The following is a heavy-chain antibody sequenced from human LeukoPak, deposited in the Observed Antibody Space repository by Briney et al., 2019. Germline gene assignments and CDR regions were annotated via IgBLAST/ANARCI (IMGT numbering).Heavy chain of an antibody. D-gene: IGHD3-22*01. Sequence: SETLSLTCAVSGASISSYYWSWIRQPPGKGLERIGYIYYTGSTNYNPSLKSRVTISADTSKNQFSLKLSSVTAADTAVYYCARQYSGNYFYFDYWGQGTLVTVSS. J-gene: IGHJ4*02. V-gene: IGHV4-59*08. CDR1: GASISSYY. CDR3: ARQYSGNYFYFDY. CDR2: IYYTGST.